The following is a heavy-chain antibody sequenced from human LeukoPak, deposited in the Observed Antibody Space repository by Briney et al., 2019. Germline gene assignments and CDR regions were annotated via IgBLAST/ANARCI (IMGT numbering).Heavy chain of an antibody. CDR2: ISYDGSNK. J-gene: IGHJ6*02. CDR1: GFTFSSYG. D-gene: IGHD1-7*01. Sequence: GGSLRLSCAASGFTFSSYGMHWVRQAPGKGLEWVAVISYDGSNKYYADSVKGRFTISRDNSKNTLYLQMNSLRAEDTAVYYCGKLRLELRASDYGMDVWGQGTTVTVSS. V-gene: IGHV3-30*18. CDR3: GKLRLELRASDYGMDV.